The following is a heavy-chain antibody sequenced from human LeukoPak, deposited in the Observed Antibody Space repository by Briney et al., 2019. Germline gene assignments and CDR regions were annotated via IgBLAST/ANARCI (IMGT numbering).Heavy chain of an antibody. J-gene: IGHJ4*02. Sequence: GRSLRLSCAASGFTFSSYSMNWVRQAPGKGLEWVSSISSSSSYIYYADSVKGRFTISRDNAKNSLYLQMNSLRAEDTAVYYCARDNYGDYIIDYWGQGTLVTVSS. V-gene: IGHV3-21*01. CDR1: GFTFSSYS. D-gene: IGHD4-17*01. CDR3: ARDNYGDYIIDY. CDR2: ISSSSSYI.